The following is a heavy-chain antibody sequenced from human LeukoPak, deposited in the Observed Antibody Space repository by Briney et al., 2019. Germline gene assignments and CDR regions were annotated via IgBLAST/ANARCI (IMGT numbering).Heavy chain of an antibody. CDR1: GGSFSGYH. D-gene: IGHD5-24*01. J-gene: IGHJ4*02. Sequence: SETLSLTCAVYGGSFSGYHWSWIRQHPGKGLEWIGYIYYSGSSYYNPSLRSRVTISVDTSKNHFSLKLSSVTAADTAVYYCARNRDGYNSFDYWGQGTLVTVSS. CDR2: IYYSGSS. CDR3: ARNRDGYNSFDY. V-gene: IGHV4-31*11.